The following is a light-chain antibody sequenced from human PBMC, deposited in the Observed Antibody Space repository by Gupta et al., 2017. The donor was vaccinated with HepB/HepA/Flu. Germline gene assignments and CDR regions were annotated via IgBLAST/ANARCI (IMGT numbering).Light chain of an antibody. V-gene: IGLV2-23*02. CDR2: EVS. J-gene: IGLJ1*01. Sequence: QSTLTRPASVSGSPGQSITISCTGTNTEVGNEYLVSWSQHHPGKAPKGIIYEVSKGPSGVSNRFSGSKSGNTAFLTISGVKTEDEGDYYCCSYAGGRTCDFGTGTKVTVL. CDR3: CSYAGGRTCD. CDR1: NTEVGNEYL.